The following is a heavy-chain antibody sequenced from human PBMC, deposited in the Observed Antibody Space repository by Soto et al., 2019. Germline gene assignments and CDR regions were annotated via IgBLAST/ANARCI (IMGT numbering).Heavy chain of an antibody. CDR1: GFSLRTTGVG. J-gene: IGHJ4*02. Sequence: QITLKESGPPLVKPTQTLTLTCTYSGFSLRTTGVGVGWIRQPPGKALEWLGIIYWDDDKRYSPSLKSRLTLTSDISKRQVVLTMTNMGPVDTATYFCAPTWGLPFDYWGPGNLVIVSS. CDR2: IYWDDDK. CDR3: APTWGLPFDY. D-gene: IGHD3-16*01. V-gene: IGHV2-5*02.